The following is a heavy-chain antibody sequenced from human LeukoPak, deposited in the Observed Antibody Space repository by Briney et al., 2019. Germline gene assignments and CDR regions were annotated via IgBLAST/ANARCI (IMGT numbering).Heavy chain of an antibody. V-gene: IGHV3-23*01. CDR1: GFTFSSYG. D-gene: IGHD1-26*01. CDR3: AKSLVRWELLSWSDP. Sequence: GGSLRLSCAASGFTFSSYGMSWVRQAPGKGLEWVSAISGSGGSTYYADSVKGRFTISRDNSKNTLYLQMNSLRAEDTAVYYCAKSLVRWELLSWSDPWGQGTLVTVSS. CDR2: ISGSGGST. J-gene: IGHJ5*02.